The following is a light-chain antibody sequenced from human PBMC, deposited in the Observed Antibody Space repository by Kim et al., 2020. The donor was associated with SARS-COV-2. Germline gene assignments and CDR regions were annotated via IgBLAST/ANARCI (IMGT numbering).Light chain of an antibody. V-gene: IGKV3-20*01. CDR2: AAS. CDR1: QNIRSNY. CDR3: QQYGSSPDT. Sequence: EIVLTQSPGTLSLSPGERATLSCRASQNIRSNYLAWHQQKPGQAPRFLIYAASSRATGIPDRFSGSGSGTDFTLTISRLEPEDFAVYYCQQYGSSPDTFGQGTKLEI. J-gene: IGKJ2*01.